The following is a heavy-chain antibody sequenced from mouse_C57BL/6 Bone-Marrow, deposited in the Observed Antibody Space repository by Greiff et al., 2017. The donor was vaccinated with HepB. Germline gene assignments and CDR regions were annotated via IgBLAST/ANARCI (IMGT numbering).Heavy chain of an antibody. V-gene: IGHV5-17*01. J-gene: IGHJ1*03. Sequence: EVMLVESGGGLVKPGGSLKLSCAASGFTFSDYGMHWVRQAPEKGLEWVAYISSGSSTIYYADTVKGRFTISRDNAKNTLFLQMTSLRSEDTAMYYCASYGSSYGWYFDVWGTGTTVTVSS. CDR1: GFTFSDYG. CDR3: ASYGSSYGWYFDV. D-gene: IGHD1-1*01. CDR2: ISSGSSTI.